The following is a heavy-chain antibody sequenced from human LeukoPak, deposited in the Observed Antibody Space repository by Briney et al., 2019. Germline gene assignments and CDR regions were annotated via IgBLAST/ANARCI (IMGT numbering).Heavy chain of an antibody. CDR2: IYHGDSDT. Sequence: GASLKISCKGSGYSFTSYWIGGGRQLPGKGLEWMGIIYHGDSDTRYSPSFEGQVTISDDKSNSTAYLQWSSLKASDTAMYYCARPSETGYYRGAFDIWGQGTMVTVSS. J-gene: IGHJ3*02. CDR3: ARPSETGYYRGAFDI. V-gene: IGHV5-51*01. CDR1: GYSFTSYW. D-gene: IGHD3-9*01.